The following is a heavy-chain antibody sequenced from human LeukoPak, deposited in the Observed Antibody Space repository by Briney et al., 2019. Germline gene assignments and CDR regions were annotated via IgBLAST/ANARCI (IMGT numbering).Heavy chain of an antibody. V-gene: IGHV3-11*06. J-gene: IGHJ6*02. CDR2: ISTSSSDT. CDR3: ATSRYCYGGTCNSDHFYYGMDV. D-gene: IGHD2-15*01. Sequence: GGSLRLSCAASGFTFSDYYMSWIRQAPGKGLEWVSYISTSSSDTNYADSVKGRFTISRDNAKNSVYLQMNSLRAEDTAVYYCATSRYCYGGTCNSDHFYYGMDVWGQGTAVTVSS. CDR1: GFTFSDYY.